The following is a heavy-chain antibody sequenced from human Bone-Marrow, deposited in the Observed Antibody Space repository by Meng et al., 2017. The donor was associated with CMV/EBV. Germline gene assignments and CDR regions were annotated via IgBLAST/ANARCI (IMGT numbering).Heavy chain of an antibody. D-gene: IGHD2-15*01. CDR3: ARSRGRNCSGGSCHRGGRWFDP. J-gene: IGHJ5*02. CDR2: IDPSDSYT. Sequence: YWISWVRQMPGKGLEWMGRIDPSDSYTNYSPSFQGHVTISADKSISTAYLQWSSLKASDTAMYYCARSRGRNCSGGSCHRGGRWFDPWGQGTLVTVSS. CDR1: YW. V-gene: IGHV5-10-1*01.